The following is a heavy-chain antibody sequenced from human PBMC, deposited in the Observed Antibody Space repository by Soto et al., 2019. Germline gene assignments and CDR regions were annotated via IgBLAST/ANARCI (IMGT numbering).Heavy chain of an antibody. CDR2: IGGSGATT. V-gene: IGHV3-23*01. Sequence: EVQLLESGGTLVQPGGSLRLSCAASGFTFSNYAMSWVRQAPGKGLEWVSSIGGSGATTYYADSVKGRFTISRDNSKNTLYLQMNRLSAEDTAVYYCAVYNSGWYGAFDSWGQRTMVTVSS. CDR1: GFTFSNYA. D-gene: IGHD6-19*01. CDR3: AVYNSGWYGAFDS. J-gene: IGHJ3*01.